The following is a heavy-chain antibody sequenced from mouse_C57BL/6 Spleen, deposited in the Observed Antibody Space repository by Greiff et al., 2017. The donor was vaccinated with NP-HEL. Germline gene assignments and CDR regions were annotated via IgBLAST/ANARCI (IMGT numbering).Heavy chain of an antibody. CDR3: ARERIYDGYSAWFAY. CDR2: INPSNGGT. Sequence: QVQLKQPGTELVKPGASVKLSCKASGYTFTSYWMHWVKQRPGQGLEWIGNINPSNGGTNYNEKFKSKATLTVDKSSSTAYMQLSSLTSEDSAVYYCARERIYDGYSAWFAYWGQGTLVTVSA. D-gene: IGHD2-3*01. CDR1: GYTFTSYW. J-gene: IGHJ3*01. V-gene: IGHV1-53*01.